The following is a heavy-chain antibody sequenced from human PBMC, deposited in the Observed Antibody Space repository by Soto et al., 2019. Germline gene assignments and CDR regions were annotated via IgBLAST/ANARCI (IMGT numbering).Heavy chain of an antibody. Sequence: GGSLRLSCAASGFTFSSYEMNWVRQAPGKGLEWVSYISSSGSTIYYADSVKGRFTISRDNAKNSLYLQMNSLRAEDTAVYYCARGAFSGSYDAFDIWGQGTMVTVSS. V-gene: IGHV3-48*03. J-gene: IGHJ3*02. CDR1: GFTFSSYE. CDR3: ARGAFSGSYDAFDI. CDR2: ISSSGSTI. D-gene: IGHD1-26*01.